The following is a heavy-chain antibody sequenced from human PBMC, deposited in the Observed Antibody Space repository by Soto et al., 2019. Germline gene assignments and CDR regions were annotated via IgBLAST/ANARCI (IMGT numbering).Heavy chain of an antibody. V-gene: IGHV1-3*01. CDR3: ARGSSVGIVVVITFERPFDY. CDR2: INAGNGNT. D-gene: IGHD3-22*01. Sequence: ASVKVSCKASGYTFTSYAMHWVRQAPGQRLEWMGWINAGNGNTKYSQKFQGRVTITRDTSASTAYMELSSLRSEDTAVYYCARGSSVGIVVVITFERPFDYWGQGTLVTVSS. J-gene: IGHJ4*02. CDR1: GYTFTSYA.